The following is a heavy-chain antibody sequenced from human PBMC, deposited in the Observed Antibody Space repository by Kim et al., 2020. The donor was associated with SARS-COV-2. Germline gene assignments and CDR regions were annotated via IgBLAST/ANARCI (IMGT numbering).Heavy chain of an antibody. CDR1: GFTFGDYA. J-gene: IGHJ4*02. CDR3: TREEPASSGFDY. V-gene: IGHV3-49*04. CDR2: IRSKAYGGTT. Sequence: GGSLRLSCTASGFTFGDYAMSWVRQAPGKGLEWVGFIRSKAYGGTTEYAASVKGRFTISRDDSKSIAYLQMNSLKTEDTAVYYCTREEPASSGFDYWGQGTLVTVSS. D-gene: IGHD3-22*01.